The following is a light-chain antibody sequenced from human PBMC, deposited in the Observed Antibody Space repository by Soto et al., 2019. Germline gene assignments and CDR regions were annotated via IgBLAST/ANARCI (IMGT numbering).Light chain of an antibody. J-gene: IGKJ1*01. V-gene: IGKV3-11*01. CDR1: ESVTNY. Sequence: EIVLTQSPATLSLSPGERGTLSCRASESVTNYLAWYQQKPGQAPRLLVYDVSNRATGIPARFSGGGSVTYFTLTIIHLEPEDVAVYYCKQRSDLPWTFGQGNKVYIK. CDR2: DVS. CDR3: KQRSDLPWT.